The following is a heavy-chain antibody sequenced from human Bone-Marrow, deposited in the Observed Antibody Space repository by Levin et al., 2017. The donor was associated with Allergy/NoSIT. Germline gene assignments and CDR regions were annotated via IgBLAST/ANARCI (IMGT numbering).Heavy chain of an antibody. J-gene: IGHJ4*02. CDR1: GFTFSSYW. CDR3: AREDYRSFDF. Sequence: PGGSLRLSCAASGFTFSSYWVTWVRQAPGKGLEWVANIKPDGSERSYVDSVKVRFTISRDNARNSLYLQMNSLRVEDTAVYYCAREDYRSFDFWGQGTLVTVSS. V-gene: IGHV3-7*01. CDR2: IKPDGSER. D-gene: IGHD3-16*01.